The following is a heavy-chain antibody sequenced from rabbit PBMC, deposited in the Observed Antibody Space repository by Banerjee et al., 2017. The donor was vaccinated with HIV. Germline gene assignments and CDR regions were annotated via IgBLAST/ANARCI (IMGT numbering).Heavy chain of an antibody. D-gene: IGHD1-1*01. Sequence: QSLEESGGDLVKPEGSLTLTCTVTAFSFSNKDAMCWVRQAPGKGLEWIACINTSSGNTVYARWAKGRFTISKTSSTTVTLQMTSLTAADTATYFCARDLAGVISWNFNLGGPGSLVTDS. J-gene: IGHJ4*01. CDR1: AFSFSNKDA. CDR3: ARDLAGVISWNFNL. V-gene: IGHV1S40*01. CDR2: INTSSGNT.